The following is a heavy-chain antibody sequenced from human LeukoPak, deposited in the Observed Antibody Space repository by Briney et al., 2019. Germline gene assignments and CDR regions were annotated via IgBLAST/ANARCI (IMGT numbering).Heavy chain of an antibody. Sequence: GGSLRLSCVASGFTFSSSVMSWVRQAPGKGLEWVSAISGRSGTTYYADSVKGRFTISRDNSKNTLYLQMNSLRAGDTAVYYCAKVGTVYFPLDFWGQGTLVTVSS. CDR3: AKVGTVYFPLDF. CDR2: ISGRSGTT. CDR1: GFTFSSSV. J-gene: IGHJ4*02. V-gene: IGHV3-23*01. D-gene: IGHD2/OR15-2a*01.